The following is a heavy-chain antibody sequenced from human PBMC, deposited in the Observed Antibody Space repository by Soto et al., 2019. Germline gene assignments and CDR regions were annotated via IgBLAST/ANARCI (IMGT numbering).Heavy chain of an antibody. Sequence: QVQLVQSGAEVKKPGSSVKVSCKASGGTFSSYAISWVRQAPGQGLEWMGGIIPIFGTANYAQKFKGRVTITADESTSTAYMELSSLRSDHTAVYYCARQRTAKYYYYGMDVWGQGTTVTVSS. D-gene: IGHD6-25*01. V-gene: IGHV1-69*01. J-gene: IGHJ6*02. CDR1: GGTFSSYA. CDR2: IIPIFGTA. CDR3: ARQRTAKYYYYGMDV.